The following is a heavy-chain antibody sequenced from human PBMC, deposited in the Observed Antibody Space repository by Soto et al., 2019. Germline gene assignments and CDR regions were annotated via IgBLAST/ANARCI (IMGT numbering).Heavy chain of an antibody. V-gene: IGHV1-69*13. D-gene: IGHD3-9*01. Sequence: ASVKVSCKASGGTFSSYAISWVRQAPGQGLEWMGGIIPIFGTANYAQKFQGRVTITADESTSTAYMELSSLRSEDTAVYYCARCRGEHDILTGSLDYWGQGTLVTVSS. CDR3: ARCRGEHDILTGSLDY. CDR1: GGTFSSYA. J-gene: IGHJ4*02. CDR2: IIPIFGTA.